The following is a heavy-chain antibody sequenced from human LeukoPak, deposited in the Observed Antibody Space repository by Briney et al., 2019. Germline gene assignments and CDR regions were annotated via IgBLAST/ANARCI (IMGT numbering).Heavy chain of an antibody. V-gene: IGHV3-48*04. CDR3: ARGATYAYYQDY. J-gene: IGHJ4*02. CDR1: GFSFSIYS. Sequence: PGGSLRLSCAASGFSFSIYSLNWVRQAPGKGLEWVSYISHTGSTMSYADSVKGRFTISRDNAKNSLYLQMNSLRAEDTAVYYCARGATYAYYQDYWGQGTLVTVSS. D-gene: IGHD1-26*01. CDR2: ISHTGSTM.